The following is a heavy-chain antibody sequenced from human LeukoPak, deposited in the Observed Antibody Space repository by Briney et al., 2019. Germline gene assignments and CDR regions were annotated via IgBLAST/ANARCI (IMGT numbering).Heavy chain of an antibody. CDR1: GGSISSYY. J-gene: IGHJ4*02. D-gene: IGHD4-23*01. Sequence: SETLSLTCTVSGGSISSYYWSWIRQPPGKGLEWIGYIYYSGSTNYNPSLKSRVTISVDTSKNQFSLKLSSVTAADTAVYYCARDSDYGGPRFDYWGQGTLVTVSS. CDR3: ARDSDYGGPRFDY. V-gene: IGHV4-59*01. CDR2: IYYSGST.